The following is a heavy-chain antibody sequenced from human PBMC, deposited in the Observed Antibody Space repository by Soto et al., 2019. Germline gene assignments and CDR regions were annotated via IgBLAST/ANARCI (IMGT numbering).Heavy chain of an antibody. CDR1: GGSISSSSYY. D-gene: IGHD2-2*01. V-gene: IGHV4-39*01. CDR2: IYYSGST. CDR3: AILGYCSSTSCERAGWFDP. Sequence: PSETLSLTCTVSGGSISSSSYYWGWIRQPPGKGLEWIGSIYYSGSTYYNPSLKSRVTISVDTSKNQFSLKLSSVTAADTAVYYCAILGYCSSTSCERAGWFDPWGQGTLVTVSS. J-gene: IGHJ5*02.